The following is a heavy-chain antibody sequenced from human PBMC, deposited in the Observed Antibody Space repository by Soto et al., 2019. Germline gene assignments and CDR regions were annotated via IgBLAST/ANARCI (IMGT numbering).Heavy chain of an antibody. CDR3: ARDRIASGLRAMDV. V-gene: IGHV3-30-3*01. D-gene: IGHD6-13*01. Sequence: QVQLLESGGGVVQPGKSVRLSCAASGFTFSSHAMHWVRQAPGKGLEWVAVISYNGNNNEYYADSVKGRFTISRDNSKSTLYLQMNSLRGEDTAIYFCARDRIASGLRAMDVWGQGTPVIVSS. J-gene: IGHJ6*02. CDR2: ISYNGNNNE. CDR1: GFTFSSHA.